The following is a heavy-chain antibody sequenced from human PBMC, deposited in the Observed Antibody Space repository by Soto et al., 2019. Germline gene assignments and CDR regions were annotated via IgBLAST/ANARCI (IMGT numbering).Heavy chain of an antibody. D-gene: IGHD6-6*01. V-gene: IGHV1-18*01. Sequence: ASVKVSFKASGYTFTSYGISWVRQAPGQGLELMGWISAYNGNTNYAQKLQGRVTMTTXXXXXXAXMELXXXRSDDTAVYYCARDLRLSSSSSSRWFNPWG. CDR3: ARDLRLSSSSSSRWFNP. CDR2: ISAYNGNT. CDR1: GYTFTSYG. J-gene: IGHJ5*02.